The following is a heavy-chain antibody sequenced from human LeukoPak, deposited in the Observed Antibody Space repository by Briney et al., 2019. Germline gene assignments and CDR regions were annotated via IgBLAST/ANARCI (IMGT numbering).Heavy chain of an antibody. Sequence: PSETLSLTCTVSGGSISSYYWSWIRQPPGKGLEWIGYIYYSGSTNYNPSLKSRVTILVDTSKNQFSLKLSSVTAADTAVYYCARASSGWLYYFDYWGQGTLVTVSS. CDR1: GGSISSYY. D-gene: IGHD6-19*01. J-gene: IGHJ4*02. CDR2: IYYSGST. V-gene: IGHV4-59*08. CDR3: ARASSGWLYYFDY.